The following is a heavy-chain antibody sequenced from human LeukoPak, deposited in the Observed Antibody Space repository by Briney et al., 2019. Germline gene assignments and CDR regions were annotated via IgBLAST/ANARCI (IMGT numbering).Heavy chain of an antibody. CDR1: GGSISSYY. J-gene: IGHJ4*02. Sequence: PSETLSLTCTVSGGSISSYYWSWIRQPPGEGLEWIGYIYYSGSTNYNPSLKSRVTISVDTSKNQFSLKLSSVTAADTAVYYCARSYYDFLTGYYLDYWGQGTLVTVSS. CDR2: IYYSGST. D-gene: IGHD3-9*01. V-gene: IGHV4-59*08. CDR3: ARSYYDFLTGYYLDY.